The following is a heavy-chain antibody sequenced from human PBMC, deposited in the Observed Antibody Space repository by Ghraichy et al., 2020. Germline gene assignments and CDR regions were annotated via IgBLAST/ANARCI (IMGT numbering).Heavy chain of an antibody. CDR1: GYSFTSYW. CDR3: ARPRARVRANNFEVMALDV. D-gene: IGHD3-10*01. V-gene: IGHV5-51*01. J-gene: IGHJ6*02. Sequence: GESLNISCKGSGYSFTSYWIGWVRQMPGKGLEWMGIIFPGDSDTRYSPSLHGQVTISADKSISTAYLQWSSLKASDTAMYYCARPRARVRANNFEVMALDVWGQGTTVTVSS. CDR2: IFPGDSDT.